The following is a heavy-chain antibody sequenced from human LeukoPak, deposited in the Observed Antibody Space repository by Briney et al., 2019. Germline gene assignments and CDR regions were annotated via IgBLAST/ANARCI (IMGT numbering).Heavy chain of an antibody. CDR3: ARGGGLLRFEPFDY. CDR1: GYTFTSYD. Sequence: ASVKVSCKASGYTFTSYDINWVRQATGQGLEWMGWINPNSGNTGYAQKFQGRVTMTRNTSISTAYMELSSLRCEDTAVYYCARGGGLLRFEPFDYWGQGTLVTVSS. CDR2: INPNSGNT. J-gene: IGHJ4*02. V-gene: IGHV1-8*01. D-gene: IGHD3-3*01.